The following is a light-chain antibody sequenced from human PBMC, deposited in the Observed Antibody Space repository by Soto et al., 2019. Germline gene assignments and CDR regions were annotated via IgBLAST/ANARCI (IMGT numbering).Light chain of an antibody. Sequence: DIRMTQSPSTLSASVGDRVTMTCRASQSITQWLAWFQQKPGKAPNLLIYDVSTLESGVPSRFSGSGSGTEFPLTISSLQPDYLGTYFCHQYNAYPYTFGQGTKVEIK. CDR2: DVS. CDR3: HQYNAYPYT. V-gene: IGKV1-5*01. CDR1: QSITQW. J-gene: IGKJ2*01.